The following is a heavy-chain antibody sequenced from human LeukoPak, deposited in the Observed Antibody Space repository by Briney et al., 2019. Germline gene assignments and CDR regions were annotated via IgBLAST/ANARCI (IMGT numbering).Heavy chain of an antibody. V-gene: IGHV3-15*01. J-gene: IGHJ3*02. Sequence: GGSLRLSCAASGFTFSNAWMSWVRQAPGKGLEWVGRIKSKTDGGTTDYAAPVKGRFTISRDDSKNTLYLQMNSLKTEDTAVYYCTTVRYCSSTSCSDAFDIWGQGTMVTVSS. CDR1: GFTFSNAW. D-gene: IGHD2-2*01. CDR2: IKSKTDGGTT. CDR3: TTVRYCSSTSCSDAFDI.